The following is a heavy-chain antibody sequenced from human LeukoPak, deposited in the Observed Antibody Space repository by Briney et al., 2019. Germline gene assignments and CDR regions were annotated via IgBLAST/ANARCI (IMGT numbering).Heavy chain of an antibody. D-gene: IGHD6-19*01. CDR3: ASRASGWYLDY. CDR1: GFTFSSYA. Sequence: GGSLRLSCAASGFTFSSYAMHWVRQAPGKGLEWVAVISYDGSNKYYADSVKGRFTISRDNSKNTLYLQMNSLRAEDTAVYYCASRASGWYLDYWGQGTLVTVSS. V-gene: IGHV3-30-3*01. J-gene: IGHJ4*02. CDR2: ISYDGSNK.